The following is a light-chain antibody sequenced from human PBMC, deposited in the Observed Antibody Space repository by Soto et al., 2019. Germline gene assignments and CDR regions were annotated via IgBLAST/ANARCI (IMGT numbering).Light chain of an antibody. CDR3: QQYKNWFSIS. Sequence: DIQMTQSPSTLSGSVGDRVTITCRASQTISSWLAWYQQKPGKAPKLLIYKASTLKSGVPSRFSGSGSGTDFTLTISRVEPEDFAVYYCQQYKNWFSISFGQGTRLEI. J-gene: IGKJ5*01. CDR2: KAS. CDR1: QTISSW. V-gene: IGKV1-5*03.